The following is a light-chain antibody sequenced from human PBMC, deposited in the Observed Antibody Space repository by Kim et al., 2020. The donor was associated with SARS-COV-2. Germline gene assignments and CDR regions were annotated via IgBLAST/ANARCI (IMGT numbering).Light chain of an antibody. Sequence: AYVGERETLTCRGRQDNRNDLGWDQRRRERAPKRLIYRACSLRRGGPSRCSGSGSGTEFTLTISGLQPEEFATYFCVKNNTYPSTFGERTRRESK. J-gene: IGKJ5*01. V-gene: IGKV1-17*01. CDR2: RAC. CDR1: QDNRND. CDR3: VKNNTYPST.